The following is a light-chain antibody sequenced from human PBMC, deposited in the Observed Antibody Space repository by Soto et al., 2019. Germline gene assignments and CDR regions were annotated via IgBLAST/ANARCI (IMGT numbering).Light chain of an antibody. CDR1: QSISVW. J-gene: IGKJ1*01. Sequence: DIQMTQSPSTLSASVGDRVTITCRASQSISVWLAWYQQKPGEAPKLLTTDASSLKSGVPSRFSGSGSETEFTLSISSLQPDDFATYYCLQYNSYPWTFGHGTKVDIK. CDR2: DAS. CDR3: LQYNSYPWT. V-gene: IGKV1-5*01.